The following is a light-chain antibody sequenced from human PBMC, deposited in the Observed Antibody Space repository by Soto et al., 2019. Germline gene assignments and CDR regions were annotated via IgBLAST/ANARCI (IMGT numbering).Light chain of an antibody. CDR1: QSVLYSPNNKNY. CDR3: QQYYSPPWT. J-gene: IGKJ1*01. V-gene: IGKV4-1*01. Sequence: DIVMTQSPDSLAVSLGERATINCKSSQSVLYSPNNKNYLAWYQQKPGQPPKLLIYWASTRESGVPDRFSGSGSGTDFTLTISSLQAEDVAVYYCQQYYSPPWTFGQGTKVEIK. CDR2: WAS.